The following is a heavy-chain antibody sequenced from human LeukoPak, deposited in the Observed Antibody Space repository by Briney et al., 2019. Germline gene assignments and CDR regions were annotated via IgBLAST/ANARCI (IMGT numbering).Heavy chain of an antibody. D-gene: IGHD3-16*02. J-gene: IGHJ4*02. Sequence: PSETLSLTCTVSGGSINNYYWSWIRQPPGKGLEWIGYIYYSGNTKYNPSLKSRVIMAVDTSKSQFSLNLGSETAADTAVYFCARIKFIGGLIEEYFFDYWGQGTLVTVSS. CDR3: ARIKFIGGLIEEYFFDY. V-gene: IGHV4-59*01. CDR1: GGSINNYY. CDR2: IYYSGNT.